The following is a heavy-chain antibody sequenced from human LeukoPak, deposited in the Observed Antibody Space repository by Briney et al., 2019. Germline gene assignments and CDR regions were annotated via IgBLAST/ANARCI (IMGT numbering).Heavy chain of an antibody. CDR1: GFTFSSYE. Sequence: GGSLRLSCEASGFTFSSYEMNWVRQAPGKGLEWVSYISSSGSTIYYADSVKGRFTISRDNGKNSLYLQMNSPRAEDTAVYYCARKGYYASSGYLGYFQHWGQGTLVTVSS. V-gene: IGHV3-48*03. CDR2: ISSSGSTI. CDR3: ARKGYYASSGYLGYFQH. D-gene: IGHD3-22*01. J-gene: IGHJ1*01.